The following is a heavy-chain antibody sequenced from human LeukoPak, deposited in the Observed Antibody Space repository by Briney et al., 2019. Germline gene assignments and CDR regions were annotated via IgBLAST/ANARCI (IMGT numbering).Heavy chain of an antibody. CDR2: IYPGDSDT. D-gene: IGHD4/OR15-4a*01. Sequence: GESLKISCKGSGYSFTSYWIGWVRQMPGKGLEWMGIIYPGDSDTRYSPSFQGQVTISADKSISTAYLQWSSLKASDTAMYSCARHGAKRQDAFDIWGQGTMVTVSS. V-gene: IGHV5-51*01. CDR1: GYSFTSYW. J-gene: IGHJ3*02. CDR3: ARHGAKRQDAFDI.